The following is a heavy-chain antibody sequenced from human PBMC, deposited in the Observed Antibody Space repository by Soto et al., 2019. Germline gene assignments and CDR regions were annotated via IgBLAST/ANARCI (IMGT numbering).Heavy chain of an antibody. V-gene: IGHV4-34*01. CDR1: HGYFMGYS. Sequence: TQSHTCAVDHGYFMGYSGSWIRQPPGKRLEWIGEINHSGSTNYNPSLKSRVTISVDTSKNQFSLKLSSVTAADTAVYYCARRVTIFGVVIIYRGMDVWGQGTTVPGSS. D-gene: IGHD3-3*01. CDR2: INHSGST. CDR3: ARRVTIFGVVIIYRGMDV. J-gene: IGHJ6*02.